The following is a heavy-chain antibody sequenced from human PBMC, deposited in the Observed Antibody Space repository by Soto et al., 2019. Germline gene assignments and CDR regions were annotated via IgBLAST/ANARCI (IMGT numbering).Heavy chain of an antibody. Sequence: QVQLQESGPGLVKASETLSLICTVSGGSVSSSSYYWAWIRQPPGNGPEWMGRIHYSGTTDYNMSLKGRVTISMNTSKDQFSLTLSSVTAADTALHYCARPLGTSGWVGSWFDTWGPGILGTVSS. D-gene: IGHD6-25*01. CDR2: IHYSGTT. J-gene: IGHJ5*02. CDR1: GGSVSSSSYY. CDR3: ARPLGTSGWVGSWFDT. V-gene: IGHV4-39*07.